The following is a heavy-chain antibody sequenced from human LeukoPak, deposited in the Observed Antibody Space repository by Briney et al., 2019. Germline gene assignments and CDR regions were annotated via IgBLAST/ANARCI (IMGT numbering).Heavy chain of an antibody. J-gene: IGHJ4*02. CDR2: INHSGST. CDR1: GGSFSGYY. V-gene: IGHV4-34*01. D-gene: IGHD2-2*01. CDR3: ARESPPADY. Sequence: SETLSLTCAVYGGSFSGYYWSWIRQPPGKGLEWIGEINHSGSTNYNPSLKSRVTISVDTSKNQFSLKLSAVTAADTAVFYCARESPPADYWGQGTLVTVSS.